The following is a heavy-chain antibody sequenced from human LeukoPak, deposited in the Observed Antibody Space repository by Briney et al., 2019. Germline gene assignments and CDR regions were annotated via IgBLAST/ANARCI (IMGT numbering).Heavy chain of an antibody. CDR1: GGSITTHH. D-gene: IGHD5-18*01. CDR3: TTIKRGNIFGYFDF. CDR2: VFDSGRT. J-gene: IGHJ4*02. V-gene: IGHV4-59*11. Sequence: SETLSLTCTVSGGSITTHHWNWIRQTPGKGLEWIGYVFDSGRTKENPSLKSRVTLSADTSKNKLSLRLSSVTAADTAVYYCTTIKRGNIFGYFDFWGQGILVTVSS.